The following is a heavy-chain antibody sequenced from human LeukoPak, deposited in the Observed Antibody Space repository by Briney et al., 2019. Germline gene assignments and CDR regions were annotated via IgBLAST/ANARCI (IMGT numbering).Heavy chain of an antibody. CDR3: ARLLGCSGGSCCFNFDY. J-gene: IGHJ4*02. CDR2: IYYSGST. V-gene: IGHV4-39*01. D-gene: IGHD2-15*01. Sequence: SETLSLTCTVSGGSISSSSYYWGWIRQPPGKGLEWIGSIYYSGSTYYNPSLKSRVTISVDTSKNQFSLKLSSVTAADTAVYYCARLLGCSGGSCCFNFDYWGQGTLVTVSS. CDR1: GGSISSSSYY.